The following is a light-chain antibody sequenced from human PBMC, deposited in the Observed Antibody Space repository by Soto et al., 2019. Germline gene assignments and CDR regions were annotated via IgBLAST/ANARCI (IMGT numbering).Light chain of an antibody. Sequence: DVQMTQSPSTLSASVGDRVTITCRASESISTWLAWYQHKPGKAPKLLMYLASSLESGVPSRFSGSGSGTEFTLTINSLQPDDFATYYCLHYMTYSRTFGQGTKVEIK. J-gene: IGKJ1*01. V-gene: IGKV1-5*03. CDR3: LHYMTYSRT. CDR2: LAS. CDR1: ESISTW.